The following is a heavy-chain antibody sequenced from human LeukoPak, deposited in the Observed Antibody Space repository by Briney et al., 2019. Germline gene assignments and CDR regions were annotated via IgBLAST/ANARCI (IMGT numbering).Heavy chain of an antibody. V-gene: IGHV3-9*01. Sequence: PGGSLRLSCAASGFTFDDYAIHWVRQPPGKGLEWVSGISWNSGSIGYVDSVKGRFIISRDNAKNSLYLQMNSLRAEDTALYYCAKDSSPFGVAITLSGMDVWGQGTTVTVSS. J-gene: IGHJ6*02. D-gene: IGHD3-3*01. CDR3: AKDSSPFGVAITLSGMDV. CDR2: ISWNSGSI. CDR1: GFTFDDYA.